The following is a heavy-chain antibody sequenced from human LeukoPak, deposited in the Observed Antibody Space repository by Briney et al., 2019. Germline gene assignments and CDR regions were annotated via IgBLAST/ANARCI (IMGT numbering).Heavy chain of an antibody. V-gene: IGHV3-48*04. D-gene: IGHD6-13*01. J-gene: IGHJ4*02. CDR2: ISSSSSTI. Sequence: PGGSLRLSCAASGFTFSSYSMNWVRQAPGKGLEWVSYISSSSSTIYYADSVKGRFTISRDNAKNSLYLQMNSLRAEDTAVYYCARDLSRSSSWYRYWGQGTLVTVSS. CDR3: ARDLSRSSSWYRY. CDR1: GFTFSSYS.